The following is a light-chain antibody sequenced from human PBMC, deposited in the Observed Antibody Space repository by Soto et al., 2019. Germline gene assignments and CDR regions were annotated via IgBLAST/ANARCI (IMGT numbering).Light chain of an antibody. Sequence: QSALTQPPSASGSPGQSVTISCTGTSSDVGGYTYVSWYQQHPGKAPKLMIYDVNKRPPGVPDRFSGSKSGNTASLTVSGLQAEDEADYYCSSYADSNGVVFGGGTKLTVL. CDR1: SSDVGGYTY. CDR2: DVN. J-gene: IGLJ2*01. CDR3: SSYADSNGVV. V-gene: IGLV2-8*01.